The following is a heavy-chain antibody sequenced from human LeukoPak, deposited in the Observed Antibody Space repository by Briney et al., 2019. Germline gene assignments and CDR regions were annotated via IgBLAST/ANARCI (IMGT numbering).Heavy chain of an antibody. CDR3: ARGDSGYFDY. CDR2: MYHSGST. D-gene: IGHD1-26*01. Sequence: SETLSLTCTVSGYSISSGHYWGWIRQPPGKGLGWIGSMYHSGSTYYNPSLKSLVTISVDTSKNQFSLKLSSVTAADTAVYYCARGDSGYFDYWGQGTLVTVSS. CDR1: GYSISSGHY. J-gene: IGHJ4*02. V-gene: IGHV4-38-2*02.